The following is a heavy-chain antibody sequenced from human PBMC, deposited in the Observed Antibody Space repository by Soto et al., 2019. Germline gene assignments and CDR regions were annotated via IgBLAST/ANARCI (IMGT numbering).Heavy chain of an antibody. D-gene: IGHD3-16*02. J-gene: IGHJ3*02. CDR1: GFTFTSSA. V-gene: IGHV1-58*01. CDR2: IVVGSGNT. Sequence: GASVKVSCKASGFTFTSSAVQWVRQARGQRLEWIGWIVVGSGNTNYAQKFQERDTITRDMSTSTAYIELSSLRSEDTAVYYCAAADDYVWGSYRYSLGAFDIWGQGTMVTVSS. CDR3: AAADDYVWGSYRYSLGAFDI.